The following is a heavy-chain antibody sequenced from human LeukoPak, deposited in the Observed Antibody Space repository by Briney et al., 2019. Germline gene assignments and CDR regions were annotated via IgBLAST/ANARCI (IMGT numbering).Heavy chain of an antibody. D-gene: IGHD2-15*01. CDR2: ISGSGGST. J-gene: IGHJ4*02. V-gene: IGHV3-23*01. Sequence: SGGSLRLSCAASGFTFSSYAMSWVRQAPGKGLEWVSAISGSGGSTYYADSVKGRFTISRDNSKNTLYLQMNSLRAEDTAVYYCAKDLRVATADPVDYWGQGTLVTVSS. CDR3: AKDLRVATADPVDY. CDR1: GFTFSSYA.